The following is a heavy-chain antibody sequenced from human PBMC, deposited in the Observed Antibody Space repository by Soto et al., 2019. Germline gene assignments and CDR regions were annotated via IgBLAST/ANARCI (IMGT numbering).Heavy chain of an antibody. Sequence: QVRLQESGPGLVRPSQTLSLTCSVSGDSLTIGGHYWTWIRQHPGKGLEWIGYIYHSGSTYYSPSRKXRXTXXVDTSEDQFSLKLTSMTAADTAVYYCARGGDGFDLWGQGKMVTVSS. V-gene: IGHV4-31*03. CDR3: ARGGDGFDL. J-gene: IGHJ3*01. CDR2: IYHSGST. CDR1: GDSLTIGGHY.